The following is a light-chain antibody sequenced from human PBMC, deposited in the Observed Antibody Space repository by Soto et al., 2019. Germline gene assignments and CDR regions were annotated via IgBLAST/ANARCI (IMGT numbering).Light chain of an antibody. Sequence: QSVLTQPPSASGTPGQRVTISCSGTFSNLGSNFVFWYQQLPGAAPKLLISRNDQRPSGVPDRFSGSKSGTSASLAISGLRSEDEADYHCAAWDDSLRGVVFGGGTMLTVL. V-gene: IGLV1-47*01. CDR1: FSNLGSNF. CDR2: RND. J-gene: IGLJ2*01. CDR3: AAWDDSLRGVV.